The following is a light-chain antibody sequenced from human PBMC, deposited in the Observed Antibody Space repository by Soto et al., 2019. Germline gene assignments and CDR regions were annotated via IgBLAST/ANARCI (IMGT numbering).Light chain of an antibody. CDR3: QSYDSSLSGYV. CDR1: SSNIGANYD. V-gene: IGLV1-40*01. CDR2: GNN. J-gene: IGLJ1*01. Sequence: QAVVTQPPSVSGAPGQRITISCTGSSSNIGANYDVQWYQQLPGTAPKLLMYGNNNRPSGVPDRFSGSKSGTSASLAITGLQAEDEADYYCQSYDSSLSGYVFGTGTKVTVL.